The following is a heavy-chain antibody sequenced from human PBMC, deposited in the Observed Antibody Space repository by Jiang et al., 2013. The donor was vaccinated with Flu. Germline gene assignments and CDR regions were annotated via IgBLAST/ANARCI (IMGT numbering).Heavy chain of an antibody. J-gene: IGHJ3*01. CDR1: TSDDYY. CDR2: IYNSGST. Sequence: TSDDYYWNWIRQPPGKGLEWIGYIYNSGSTYNNPSLKSRATISVDTSKNQFSLKLSSVTAADTAVYYCASYDFWTGTRGAFDVWGQGTMVTVSS. CDR3: ASYDFWTGTRGAFDV. D-gene: IGHD3-3*01. V-gene: IGHV4-30-4*01.